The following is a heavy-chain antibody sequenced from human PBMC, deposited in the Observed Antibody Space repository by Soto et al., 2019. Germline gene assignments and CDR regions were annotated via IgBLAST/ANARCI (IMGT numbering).Heavy chain of an antibody. V-gene: IGHV3-30*14. CDR2: ISYDGSNK. CDR3: TRGPRYTSTGTGAF. D-gene: IGHD1-1*01. Sequence: GGSLRLSCAASGFPFNTYAIHWVRQAPGKGLEWVAVISYDGSNKHYADSVKGRFTVSRDNSKNTLYLQMNALRVEDTAVYYCTRGPRYTSTGTGAFWGQGTLVTVSS. CDR1: GFPFNTYA. J-gene: IGHJ4*02.